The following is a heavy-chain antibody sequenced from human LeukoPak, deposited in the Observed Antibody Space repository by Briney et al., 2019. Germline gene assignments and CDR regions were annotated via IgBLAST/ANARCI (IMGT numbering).Heavy chain of an antibody. CDR2: ISGSGAMT. Sequence: SGGSLRLSCAASGFTLSNNAMAWVRQAPGKWLEWVSSISGSGAMTYYADSVKGRFTISRDNAMDTIYLQMNSLRVDDTAVYYCAKDRVDGSGSQFDSWGQGTLVTVSS. CDR1: GFTLSNNA. J-gene: IGHJ4*02. D-gene: IGHD3-10*01. V-gene: IGHV3-23*01. CDR3: AKDRVDGSGSQFDS.